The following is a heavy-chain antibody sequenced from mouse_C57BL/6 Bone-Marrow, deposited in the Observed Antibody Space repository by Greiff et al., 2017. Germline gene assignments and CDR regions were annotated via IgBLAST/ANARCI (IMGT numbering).Heavy chain of an antibody. D-gene: IGHD1-1*01. CDR2: IYPRSGNT. J-gene: IGHJ3*01. CDR3: AGENYGTPAWFAY. V-gene: IGHV1-81*01. CDR1: GYTFTSFG. Sequence: QVQLKESGAELARPGASVKLSCKASGYTFTSFGISWVKQRTGPGLEWIGEIYPRSGNTYYNEKFKGKATLTADKSSSTAYMELRSLTSEDSAVYFCAGENYGTPAWFAYWGQGTLVTVSA.